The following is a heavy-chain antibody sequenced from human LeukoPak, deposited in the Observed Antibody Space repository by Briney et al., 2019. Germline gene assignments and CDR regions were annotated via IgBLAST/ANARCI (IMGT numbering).Heavy chain of an antibody. D-gene: IGHD3-16*01. CDR1: GYTFTGYY. Sequence: ASVKVSCKASGYTFTGYYTHWVRQAPGQGLEWMGWINPNSGGTNYAQKFQGRVTMTRDTSISTAYMELSRLRSDDTAVYYCARSPGGSDYFDYWGQGTLVTVSS. CDR3: ARSPGGSDYFDY. CDR2: INPNSGGT. J-gene: IGHJ4*02. V-gene: IGHV1-2*02.